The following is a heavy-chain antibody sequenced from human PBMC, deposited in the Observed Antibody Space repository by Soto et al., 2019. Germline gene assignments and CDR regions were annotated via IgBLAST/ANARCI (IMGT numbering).Heavy chain of an antibody. CDR3: ATIPKLELRFFVYYYGMDV. Sequence: GGSLRLSCAASGFTFSSYAMSWVRQAPGKGLEWVSAISGSGGSTYYADSVKGRFTISRDNSKNTLYLQMNSLRAEDTAVYYCATIPKLELRFFVYYYGMDVWGQGTTVTVSS. V-gene: IGHV3-23*01. D-gene: IGHD1-7*01. J-gene: IGHJ6*02. CDR2: ISGSGGST. CDR1: GFTFSSYA.